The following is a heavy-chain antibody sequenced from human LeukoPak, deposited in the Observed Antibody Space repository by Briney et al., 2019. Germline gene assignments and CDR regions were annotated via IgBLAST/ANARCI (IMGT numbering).Heavy chain of an antibody. J-gene: IGHJ5*02. CDR1: GYTFTSYD. V-gene: IGHV1-69*13. D-gene: IGHD6-13*01. CDR2: IIPIFGTA. CDR3: ARVIAAAGTVVTNWFDP. Sequence: RWASVTVSCKASGYTFTSYDISWVRQAPGQGLEWMGGIIPIFGTANYAQKFQGRVTITADESTSTAYMELSSLRSEDTAVYYCARVIAAAGTVVTNWFDPWGQGTLVTVSS.